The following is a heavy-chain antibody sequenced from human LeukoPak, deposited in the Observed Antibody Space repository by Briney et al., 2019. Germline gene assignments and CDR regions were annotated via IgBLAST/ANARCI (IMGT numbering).Heavy chain of an antibody. V-gene: IGHV4-59*08. Sequence: SETLSLTCAVSGGSISSHYWSWIRQPPGKGLEWIGFIYYSGTTKYNPSLKSRVTISADTSKNQSSLKLSSVTAADTAVYYCARQADDSSSSLVYFDYWGQGTLVTVSS. CDR2: IYYSGTT. D-gene: IGHD6-6*01. CDR3: ARQADDSSSSLVYFDY. J-gene: IGHJ4*02. CDR1: GGSISSHY.